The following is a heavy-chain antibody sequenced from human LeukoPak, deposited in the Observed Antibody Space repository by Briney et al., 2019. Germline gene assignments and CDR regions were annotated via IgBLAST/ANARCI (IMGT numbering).Heavy chain of an antibody. CDR3: ARETRNYYDSTGYYSFDY. V-gene: IGHV4-38-2*02. CDR1: GYSINSGYY. CDR2: MYYRGST. Sequence: KPSETLSLTCSVSGYSINSGYYWGWIRQPPGKGLEWIGNMYYRGSTDYSPSLKSRVTISVDTSKNQFSLKLSSVTAADTAVYYCARETRNYYDSTGYYSFDYWGQGTLVTVSS. J-gene: IGHJ4*02. D-gene: IGHD3-22*01.